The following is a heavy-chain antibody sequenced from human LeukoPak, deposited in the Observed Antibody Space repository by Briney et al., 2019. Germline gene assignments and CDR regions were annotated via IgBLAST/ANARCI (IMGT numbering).Heavy chain of an antibody. CDR1: GFTFSDYY. CDR2: ISSSGSTI. V-gene: IGHV3-11*04. Sequence: PGQCLRLSCAASGFTFSDYYMSWIRQAPGKGLEWVSYISSSGSTIYYADSVKGRFNISRDNAKNSLYLQMNSLRAEDTAVYYCARAPIWKSDFWSGQQRPAEYFQHWGQGTLVTVSS. D-gene: IGHD3-3*01. CDR3: ARAPIWKSDFWSGQQRPAEYFQH. J-gene: IGHJ1*01.